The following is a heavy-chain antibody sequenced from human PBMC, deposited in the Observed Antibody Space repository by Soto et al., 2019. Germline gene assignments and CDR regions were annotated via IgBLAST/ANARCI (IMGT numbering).Heavy chain of an antibody. D-gene: IGHD2-15*01. CDR1: GFSFTNYA. V-gene: IGHV3-64D*06. CDR2: ISSNGDST. CDR3: VKDRWIDY. J-gene: IGHJ4*02. Sequence: GGSLRLSCSVSGFSFTNYAMHWVRQAPGKGLEYVSSISSNGDSTYYADSVKGRFTISRDNSKNTLYLQMSSLRIEDTAVYYCVKDRWIDYWGQGTLVTVS.